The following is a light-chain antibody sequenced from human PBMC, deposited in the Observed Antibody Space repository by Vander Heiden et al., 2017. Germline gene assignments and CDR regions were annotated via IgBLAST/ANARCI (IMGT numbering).Light chain of an antibody. CDR2: RVS. V-gene: IGKV1-39*01. Sequence: DVQMTQSPSSLSATVGDRVTISCRASESINIFLAWYQQKPGKAPKLLIYRVSSLQSGVPSRFSGSGSGTDFTLTISSLQPEDFGTYYCQQSNTTPRTFGQGTKLEI. CDR3: QQSNTTPRT. J-gene: IGKJ2*02. CDR1: ESINIF.